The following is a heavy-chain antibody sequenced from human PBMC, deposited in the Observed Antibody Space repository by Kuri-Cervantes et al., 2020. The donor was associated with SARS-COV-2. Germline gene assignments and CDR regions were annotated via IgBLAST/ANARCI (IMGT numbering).Heavy chain of an antibody. V-gene: IGHV3-48*01. CDR2: ISSSSSTI. D-gene: IGHD6-6*01. J-gene: IGHJ4*02. CDR1: GFTFSSYS. Sequence: GESLKISCAASGFTFSSYSMNWVRQAPGKGLEWVSYISSSSSTIYYADSVKGRFTISRDNAKNSLYLQMNSLRAEDTAAYYCARGMGRYSSSFDYWGQGTLVTVSS. CDR3: ARGMGRYSSSFDY.